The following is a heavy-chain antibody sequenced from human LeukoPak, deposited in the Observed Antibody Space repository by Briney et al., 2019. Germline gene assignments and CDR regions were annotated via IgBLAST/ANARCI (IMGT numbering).Heavy chain of an antibody. D-gene: IGHD6-19*01. V-gene: IGHV4-59*01. CDR2: IYHSGST. CDR1: GDSINSSY. Sequence: SETLSLTCNVSGDSINSSYWSWVRQPPGKGLEWIGYIYHSGSTNYSPSLKSRVTISLGTSKKHFSLKLNSVTAADTAVYYCVRGHLVGGWFKYDAFDIWGQGTMVTVSS. CDR3: VRGHLVGGWFKYDAFDI. J-gene: IGHJ3*02.